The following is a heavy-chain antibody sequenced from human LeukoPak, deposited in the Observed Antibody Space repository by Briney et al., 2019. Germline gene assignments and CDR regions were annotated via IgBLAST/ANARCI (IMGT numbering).Heavy chain of an antibody. V-gene: IGHV1-69*05. D-gene: IGHD3-9*01. CDR1: GYTFISYA. J-gene: IGHJ4*02. CDR3: ARDESGLTGYYSY. CDR2: IIPIFGTA. Sequence: GASVKVSCKASGYTFISYAISWVRQAPGQGLEWMGGIIPIFGTANYAQKFQGRVTITTDESTSTAYMELGSLRSEDTAVYYCARDESGLTGYYSYWGQGTLVTVSS.